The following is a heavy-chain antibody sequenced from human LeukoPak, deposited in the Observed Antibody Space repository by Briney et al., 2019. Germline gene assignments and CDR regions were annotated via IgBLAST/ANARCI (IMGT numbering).Heavy chain of an antibody. CDR2: IRSSGSIR. CDR3: ARAGYCSGGSCYYGAGAFDI. CDR1: GFSFSDYY. Sequence: TPGGHLRLSGEDSGFSFSDYYMRWLRQATGKGLEWVSYIRSSGSIRYYADSVKGRFTISRDNAKNSLYLQMNSLRAEDTAVYYCARAGYCSGGSCYYGAGAFDIWGQGTMVTVSS. V-gene: IGHV3-11*01. D-gene: IGHD2-15*01. J-gene: IGHJ3*02.